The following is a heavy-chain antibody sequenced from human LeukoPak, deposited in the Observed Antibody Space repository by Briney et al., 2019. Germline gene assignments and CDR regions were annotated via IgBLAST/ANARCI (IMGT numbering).Heavy chain of an antibody. CDR2: IQYSGST. V-gene: IGHV4-61*01. CDR3: ARYYDRSGYWSTPHFDY. Sequence: PSETLSLTCTASGDSVSGISFYWSWIRQPPGKGLQYIGYIQYSGSTNYNPSLKSRVTISVDTSKNQFSLKLSSVTAADTAVYYCARYYDRSGYWSTPHFDYWGQGTLVTVSS. D-gene: IGHD3-22*01. CDR1: GDSVSGISFY. J-gene: IGHJ4*02.